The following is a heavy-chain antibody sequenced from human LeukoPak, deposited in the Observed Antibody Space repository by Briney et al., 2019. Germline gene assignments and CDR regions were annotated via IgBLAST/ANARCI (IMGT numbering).Heavy chain of an antibody. CDR1: GFTFSSYA. CDR2: IIPILGIA. D-gene: IGHD3-22*01. Sequence: GGSLRLSCAASGFTFSSYAISWVRQAPGQGLEWMGRIIPILGIANYAQKFQGRVTITADKSTSTAYMELSSLRSEDTAVYYCARDFRNYGSSGRHFDYWGQGTLVTVSS. J-gene: IGHJ4*02. CDR3: ARDFRNYGSSGRHFDY. V-gene: IGHV1-69*04.